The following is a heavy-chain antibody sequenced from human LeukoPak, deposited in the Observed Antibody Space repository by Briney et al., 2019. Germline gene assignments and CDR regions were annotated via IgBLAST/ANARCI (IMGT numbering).Heavy chain of an antibody. CDR3: ARALGYCSGGGCYGDDVDI. CDR1: GGPISSSSYY. J-gene: IGHJ3*02. D-gene: IGHD2-15*01. CDR2: IHYSGRT. Sequence: ETLSLTCCASGGPISSSSYYWCWIRPPPGERLELIGSIHYSGRTYYNPSLKSRVTISLDTSKNHFSLQMNSVTAADTAVYYCARALGYCSGGGCYGDDVDIWGQGTMVTVSS. V-gene: IGHV4-39*02.